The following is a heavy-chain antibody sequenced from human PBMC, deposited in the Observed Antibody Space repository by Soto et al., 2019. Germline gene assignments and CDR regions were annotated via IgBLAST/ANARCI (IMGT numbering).Heavy chain of an antibody. CDR1: GYRFSEFR. J-gene: IGHJ4*02. CDR3: ARENWHFDY. V-gene: IGHV1-2*02. Sequence: VQLVQSGAEVKKPGASVKVSCQTSGYRFSEFRMHWLRQAPGTGLEWMGWVNPINGNTNYAQDFEGRATMTRDASTKQVYMELSSLTSDDTSTVYCARENWHFDYWGQGTLITVSS. CDR2: VNPINGNT.